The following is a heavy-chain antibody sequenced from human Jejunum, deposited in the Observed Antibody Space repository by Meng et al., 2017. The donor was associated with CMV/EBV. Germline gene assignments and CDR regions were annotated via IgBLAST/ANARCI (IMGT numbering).Heavy chain of an antibody. CDR1: YD. CDR2: ISRDGGGT. CDR3: ARGRGRTGDVDPGVSGYFDS. D-gene: IGHD1-1*01. V-gene: IGHV3-64*02. J-gene: IGHJ4*02. Sequence: YDMQWGRPAPGKGLEYVSSISRDGGGTYYADSVKGRFTISRDDSKNTLYLHMGSLRVEDMAVYYCARGRGRTGDVDPGVSGYFDSWGQGTLVTVSS.